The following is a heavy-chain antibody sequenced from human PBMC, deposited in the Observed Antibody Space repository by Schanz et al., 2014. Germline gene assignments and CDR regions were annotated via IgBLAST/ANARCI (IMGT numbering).Heavy chain of an antibody. D-gene: IGHD4-17*01. Sequence: VQLVESGGGLVKPGGSLRLSCAASGFTFSSYSMNWVRQAPGKGLEWVSDISSGSSYANYADSVKGRFTISRDNAKNSLYLQMNSLRAEDTAVYYCARPRFDYGEVDYWGQGTLVTVSS. CDR2: ISSGSSYA. V-gene: IGHV3-21*05. CDR1: GFTFSSYS. J-gene: IGHJ4*02. CDR3: ARPRFDYGEVDY.